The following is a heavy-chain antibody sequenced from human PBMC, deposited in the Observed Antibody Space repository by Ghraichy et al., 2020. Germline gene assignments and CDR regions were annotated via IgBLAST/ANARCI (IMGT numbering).Heavy chain of an antibody. V-gene: IGHV2-70*04. CDR1: GFSLSTSGVR. J-gene: IGHJ4*02. CDR3: ARMSHYTSGLYYFDY. Sequence: SGPTLVKPTQTLTLTCTFSGFSLSTSGVRVSWIRQPPGKALEWLARIDWDDDKFYSASLKTRLTISKDTSKNQVVLTMTNMDPVDTATYYCARMSHYTSGLYYFDYWGQGTLVTVSS. D-gene: IGHD2-2*02. CDR2: IDWDDDK.